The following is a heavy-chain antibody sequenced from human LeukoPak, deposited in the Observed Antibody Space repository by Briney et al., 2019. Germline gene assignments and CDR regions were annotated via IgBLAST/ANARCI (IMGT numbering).Heavy chain of an antibody. J-gene: IGHJ6*03. CDR2: IYTSGST. CDR1: GGSISSYY. CDR3: ARERQDCSSTSCYTGYYYYYMDV. D-gene: IGHD2-2*02. V-gene: IGHV4-4*07. Sequence: PSETLSLTWTVSGGSISSYYWSWIRQPAGKGLEWIGRIYTSGSTNYNPSLKSRVTMSVDTSKNQFSLKLSSVTAADTAVYYCARERQDCSSTSCYTGYYYYYMDVWGKGTTVTVSS.